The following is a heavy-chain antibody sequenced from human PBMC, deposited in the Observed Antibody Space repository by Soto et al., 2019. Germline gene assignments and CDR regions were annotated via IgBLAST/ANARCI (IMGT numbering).Heavy chain of an antibody. Sequence: EVQLVESGGGLVQPGGSLRLSCAASGFTFSSYSMNWVRQAPGKGLEWVSYISSSSSTIYYADSVKGRFTISRDNAKNSLYLQMNSLRAEDTAVYYCARGVATGENYGDYWGQGTLVTVSS. CDR1: GFTFSSYS. CDR2: ISSSSSTI. J-gene: IGHJ4*02. D-gene: IGHD1-7*01. V-gene: IGHV3-48*01. CDR3: ARGVATGENYGDY.